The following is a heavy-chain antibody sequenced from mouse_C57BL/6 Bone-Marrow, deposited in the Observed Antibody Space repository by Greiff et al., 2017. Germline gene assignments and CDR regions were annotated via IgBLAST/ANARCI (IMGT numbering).Heavy chain of an antibody. CDR2: IYIGNGYT. D-gene: IGHD1-1*01. J-gene: IGHJ2*01. CDR3: ARSIYYYGKDYFDY. V-gene: IGHV1-58*01. Sequence: VHVKQSGAELVRPGSSVKMSCKTSGYTFTSYGINWVKQRPGQGLEWIGYIYIGNGYTEYNEKFKGKATLTSDTSSSTAYMQLSSLTSEDSAIYFCARSIYYYGKDYFDYWGQGTTLTVSS. CDR1: GYTFTSYG.